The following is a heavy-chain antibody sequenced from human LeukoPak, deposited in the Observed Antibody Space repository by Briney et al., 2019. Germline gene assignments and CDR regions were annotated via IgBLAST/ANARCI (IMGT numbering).Heavy chain of an antibody. V-gene: IGHV1-18*01. CDR3: ARVKYYYDSSGYYHTSSGYFDY. D-gene: IGHD3-22*01. CDR1: GYTFTSYG. CDR2: ISAYNGNT. J-gene: IGHJ4*02. Sequence: GASVKVSCKASGYTFTSYGISWVRQAPGQGLEWMGWISAYNGNTNDAQKLQGRVTMTTDTSTSTAYMELRSLRSDDTAVYYCARVKYYYDSSGYYHTSSGYFDYWGQGTLVTVSS.